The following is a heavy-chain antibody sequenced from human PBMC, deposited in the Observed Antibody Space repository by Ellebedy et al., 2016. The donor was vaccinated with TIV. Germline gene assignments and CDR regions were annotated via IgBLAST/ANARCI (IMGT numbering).Heavy chain of an antibody. CDR3: ARTQMVVAAVDY. V-gene: IGHV4-61*01. CDR1: GGSVSSGSYY. J-gene: IGHJ4*02. CDR2: IYYSGST. D-gene: IGHD2-15*01. Sequence: SETLSLXCTVSGGSVSSGSYYWGWIRQPPGKGLEWIGYIYYSGSTYYNPSLKSRVTISVDTSKNQFSLKLSSVTAADTAVYYCARTQMVVAAVDYWGQGTLVTVSS.